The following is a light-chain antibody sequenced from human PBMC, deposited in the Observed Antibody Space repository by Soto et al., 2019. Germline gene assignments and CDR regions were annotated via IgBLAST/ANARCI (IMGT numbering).Light chain of an antibody. Sequence: EIVMTQSPATLSVSPWERATLSCRASQSVISNLAWYQQKSCQAPRLLIYAASTRATGIPARFSCSGSGTDFTLPIRSLQSEDSAVSFCQQYNNCPRTFGQGTQV. V-gene: IGKV3-15*01. CDR3: QQYNNCPRT. J-gene: IGKJ1*01. CDR2: AAS. CDR1: QSVISN.